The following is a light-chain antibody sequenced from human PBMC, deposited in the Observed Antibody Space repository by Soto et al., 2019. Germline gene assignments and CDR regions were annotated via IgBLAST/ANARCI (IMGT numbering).Light chain of an antibody. CDR1: QSVRSER. CDR2: DAS. CDR3: QEYDGAPPVT. V-gene: IGKV3-20*01. Sequence: IVLPQSPDTLSLSPGERATLSCRASQSVRSERLAWYQQKPGQAPRLVIFDASTRATGIPERFSGSGSGTHFTLTITSLEPEDFAVYYCQEYDGAPPVTFGLGTRLENK. J-gene: IGKJ5*01.